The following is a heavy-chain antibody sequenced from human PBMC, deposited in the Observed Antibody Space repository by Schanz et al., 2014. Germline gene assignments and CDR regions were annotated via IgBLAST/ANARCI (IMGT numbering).Heavy chain of an antibody. V-gene: IGHV3-30*18. J-gene: IGHJ6*02. Sequence: QVQLVESGGGVVQPGRSLRLPCAASGFTFSGYGMHWVRQAPGKGPEWVAIISYDGRHKNYADSVKGRFTISRDNSKKTLHLQMNSLRVEDTAVYYCAKDDTQVNGMDVWGQGTTVTVSS. CDR2: ISYDGRHK. CDR3: AKDDTQVNGMDV. CDR1: GFTFSGYG.